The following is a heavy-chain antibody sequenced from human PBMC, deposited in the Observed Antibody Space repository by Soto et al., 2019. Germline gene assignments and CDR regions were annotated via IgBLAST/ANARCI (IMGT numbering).Heavy chain of an antibody. CDR1: EDTLSSYA. J-gene: IGHJ5*02. V-gene: IGHV1-69*06. D-gene: IGHD3-22*01. CDR3: VREGYYDSSGYYPGWFDP. Sequence: QVQLVQSGAEVKKPGSSVKVSCKASEDTLSSYAISWVRQAPGQGLEWMGGIIPFSGTANYAQKFQGRVTITADKSTSTAYMELSSLRSEDTAVYYCVREGYYDSSGYYPGWFDPWGQGTLATVSS. CDR2: IIPFSGTA.